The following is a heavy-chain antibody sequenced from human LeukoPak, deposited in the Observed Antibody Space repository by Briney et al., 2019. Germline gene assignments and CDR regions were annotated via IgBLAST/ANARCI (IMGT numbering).Heavy chain of an antibody. Sequence: GGSLRLSCAASGFTFSSYAMHWVRQAPGKGLEWVAVISYDGSNKYYADSVKGRFTISRDNSKNTLYLQMNSLRAEDTAVYYCARAYYDSSGYAFWGQGTLVTVSS. CDR2: ISYDGSNK. J-gene: IGHJ4*02. CDR3: ARAYYDSSGYAF. V-gene: IGHV3-30-3*01. D-gene: IGHD3-22*01. CDR1: GFTFSSYA.